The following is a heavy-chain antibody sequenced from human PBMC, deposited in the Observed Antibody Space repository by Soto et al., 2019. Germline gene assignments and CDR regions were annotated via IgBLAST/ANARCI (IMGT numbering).Heavy chain of an antibody. J-gene: IGHJ4*02. Sequence: EVQLLESGGGLVQPGGSLRLSCAASGFTFSSYAMSWVRQAPGKGLEWVSAISGSGGSTYYADSVKGRFTISRDNSKNTLYLQMNSLRAEDTAVYYCATSWGHSSSWYLDYWGQGTLVTVSS. CDR1: GFTFSSYA. V-gene: IGHV3-23*01. CDR3: ATSWGHSSSWYLDY. CDR2: ISGSGGST. D-gene: IGHD6-13*01.